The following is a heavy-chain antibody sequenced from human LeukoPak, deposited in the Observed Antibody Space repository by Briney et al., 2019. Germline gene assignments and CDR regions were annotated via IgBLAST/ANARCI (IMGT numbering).Heavy chain of an antibody. CDR3: APNYYDSSGHMAGMDV. CDR1: GYTFTGYY. V-gene: IGHV1-2*02. Sequence: ASVKVSCKASGYTFTGYYMHWVRQAPGQGLGWMGWINPNSGGTNYAQKFQGRVTMTRDTSISTAYMELSRLRSDDTAVYYCAPNYYDSSGHMAGMDVWGQGTTVTVSS. CDR2: INPNSGGT. J-gene: IGHJ6*02. D-gene: IGHD3-22*01.